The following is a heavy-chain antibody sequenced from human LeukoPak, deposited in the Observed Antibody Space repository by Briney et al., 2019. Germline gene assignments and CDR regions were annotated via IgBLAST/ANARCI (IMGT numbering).Heavy chain of an antibody. Sequence: GGSLRLSCAASGFTFSDYYMSWIRQAPGKGLEWVSYISSSSSYTNYADSAKGRFTISRDNSKNTLSLQMNSLRAEDTAIYYCAKTTHYDIFTGLDYWGQGSLVTVSS. J-gene: IGHJ4*02. CDR1: GFTFSDYY. V-gene: IGHV3-11*03. D-gene: IGHD3-9*01. CDR2: ISSSSSYT. CDR3: AKTTHYDIFTGLDY.